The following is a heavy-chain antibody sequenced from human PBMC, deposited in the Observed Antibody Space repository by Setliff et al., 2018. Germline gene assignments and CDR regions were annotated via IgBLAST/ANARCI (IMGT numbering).Heavy chain of an antibody. J-gene: IGHJ5*02. CDR3: ARGYCSSSGCFFAGWFDP. V-gene: IGHV4-34*01. CDR2: IDHSGNT. D-gene: IGHD2-2*01. CDR1: DGSFSGYY. Sequence: PSETLSLTCAVYDGSFSGYYWSWIRQPPGKGLEWIGEIDHSGNTNYSPSLKSRVTIFVDTSKNQFSLKLNSVTAADMAVYYCARGYCSSSGCFFAGWFDPWGQGTLVTVSS.